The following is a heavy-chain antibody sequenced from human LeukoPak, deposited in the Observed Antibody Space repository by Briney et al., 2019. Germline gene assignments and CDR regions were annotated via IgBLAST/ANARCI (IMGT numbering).Heavy chain of an antibody. CDR1: GFTFSSYA. CDR2: ISSSSSTT. Sequence: PGGSLRLSCAASGFTFSSYAMSWVRQSPGKGLEWVSFISSSSSTTYYADSLKGRFTISRDNAKNSLYLQMNSLRAEDTAVYYCARGPLGYFDYWGQGALVTVSS. V-gene: IGHV3-48*01. CDR3: ARGPLGYFDY. J-gene: IGHJ4*02.